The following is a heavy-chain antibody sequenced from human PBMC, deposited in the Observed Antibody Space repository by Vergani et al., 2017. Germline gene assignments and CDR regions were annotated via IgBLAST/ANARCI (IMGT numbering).Heavy chain of an antibody. CDR2: ISWNSGAV. Sequence: EVDLVESGGGLAQPGGSLRLSCEASGITFWKFGMHWVRQGPAKGLEWVSGISWNSGAVDYADSVRGRFTISRDNAKNSLFLEMNSLRFEDTAVYFFTKGSVYYHNSAGHGYDPYTGFDLWGQGTLVTVSS. V-gene: IGHV3-9*01. CDR3: TKGSVYYHNSAGHGYDPYTGFDL. CDR1: GITFWKFG. D-gene: IGHD5-12*01. J-gene: IGHJ3*01.